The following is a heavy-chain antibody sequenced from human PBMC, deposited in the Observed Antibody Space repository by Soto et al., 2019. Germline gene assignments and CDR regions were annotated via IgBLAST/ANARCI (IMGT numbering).Heavy chain of an antibody. Sequence: QVKLQESGPGLVKPSETLSLTCSVSGGSVSSSDHYWSWIRQPPGKGLEWIGYVYYSGSTNYNPSLKSRVTISIDTSKNQFSLQLSSVTAAGTAMYYCTRGSIGAAGTPGYWGQGTLVTVSS. V-gene: IGHV4-61*08. D-gene: IGHD6-13*01. CDR1: GGSVSSSDHY. CDR3: TRGSIGAAGTPGY. J-gene: IGHJ4*02. CDR2: VYYSGST.